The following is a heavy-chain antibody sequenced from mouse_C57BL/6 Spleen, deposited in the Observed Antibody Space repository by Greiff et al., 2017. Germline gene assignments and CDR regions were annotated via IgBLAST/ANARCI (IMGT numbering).Heavy chain of an antibody. J-gene: IGHJ4*01. CDR3: ARQDYYGSSSYYYAKEY. CDR1: GFTFSSYT. D-gene: IGHD1-1*01. Sequence: EVKVVESGGGLVKPGGSLKLSCAASGFTFSSYTMSWVRQTPEKRLEWVATISGGGGNTDYPDSVKGRFTISRDNAWNTLYLQMSSLRSEDTALYYCARQDYYGSSSYYYAKEYWGQGTSVTVS. CDR2: ISGGGGNT. V-gene: IGHV5-9*01.